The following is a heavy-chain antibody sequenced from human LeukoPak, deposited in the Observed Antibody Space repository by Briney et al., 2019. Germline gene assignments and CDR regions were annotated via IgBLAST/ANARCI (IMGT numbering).Heavy chain of an antibody. J-gene: IGHJ3*02. D-gene: IGHD6-19*01. CDR3: ARADSSGWYGDAFDI. Sequence: ASVKVSCKASGYTFTSYYMHWVRQAPGQGLEWMGIINPSGGSTSYAQKFQGRVTMTRGTSTSTVYMELSSLRSEDTAVYYCARADSSGWYGDAFDIWGQGTMVTVSS. CDR1: GYTFTSYY. CDR2: INPSGGST. V-gene: IGHV1-46*03.